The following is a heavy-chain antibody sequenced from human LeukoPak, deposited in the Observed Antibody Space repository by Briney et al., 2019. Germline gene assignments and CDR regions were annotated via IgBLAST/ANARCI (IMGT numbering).Heavy chain of an antibody. J-gene: IGHJ4*02. CDR3: ARDDAGYYGSGSYYIQY. CDR2: INPSGGST. D-gene: IGHD3-10*01. Sequence: ASVKVSCKASGYTFTSYYMHWVRQAPGQGLEWMGIINPSGGSTSYAQKFQGRVTMTRDTSTSTVYMELSSPRSEDTAVYYCARDDAGYYGSGSYYIQYWGQGTLVTVSS. CDR1: GYTFTSYY. V-gene: IGHV1-46*01.